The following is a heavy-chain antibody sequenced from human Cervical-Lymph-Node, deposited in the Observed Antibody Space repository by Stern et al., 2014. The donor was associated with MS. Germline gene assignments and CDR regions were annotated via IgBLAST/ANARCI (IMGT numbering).Heavy chain of an antibody. CDR2: ISYDGSNK. CDR1: GFTFSSYA. D-gene: IGHD3-3*01. J-gene: IGHJ4*02. Sequence: VQLVESGGGVVQPGRSLRLSCAASGFTFSSYAMNWVRQAPGKGLEWVAVISYDGSNKYYADSVKGRFTISRDNSKNTLYLQMNSLRAEDTAVYYCARDLLTYYDFWSGQNPFNYWGQGTLVTVSS. CDR3: ARDLLTYYDFWSGQNPFNY. V-gene: IGHV3-30-3*01.